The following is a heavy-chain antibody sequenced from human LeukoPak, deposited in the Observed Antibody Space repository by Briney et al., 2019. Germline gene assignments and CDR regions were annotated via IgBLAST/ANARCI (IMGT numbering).Heavy chain of an antibody. CDR2: INHSGST. CDR1: GGSFSGYY. J-gene: IGHJ4*02. CDR3: ARLPRGAAAGRNTVY. V-gene: IGHV4-34*01. D-gene: IGHD6-13*01. Sequence: SETLSLTCAVYGGSFSGYYWSWIRQPPGKGLGWIGEINHSGSTNYNPSLKSRVTISVDTSKNQFSLKLSSVTAADTAVYYCARLPRGAAAGRNTVYWGQGTLVTVSS.